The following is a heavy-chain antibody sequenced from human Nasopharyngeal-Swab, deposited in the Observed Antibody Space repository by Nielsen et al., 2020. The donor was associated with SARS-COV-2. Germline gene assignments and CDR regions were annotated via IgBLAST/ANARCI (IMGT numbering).Heavy chain of an antibody. CDR2: ISSDGSDK. V-gene: IGHV3-30*03. J-gene: IGHJ4*02. CDR1: RFTFSSWP. CDR3: ARDAPAHYGAFY. D-gene: IGHD4-17*01. Sequence: GGSLRLSCVASRFTFSSWPMHWVRQAPGKGLEWVTVISSDGSDKQYVDSVKGRFTISRDNSKNTLYLQMKSLRAEDTGVYYCARDAPAHYGAFYWGRGTLVTVSS.